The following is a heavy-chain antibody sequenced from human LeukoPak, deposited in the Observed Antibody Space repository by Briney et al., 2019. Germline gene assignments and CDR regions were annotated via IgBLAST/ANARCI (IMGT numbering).Heavy chain of an antibody. Sequence: SETLSLTCTVSGGSISSYYWSWIRQPPGKGLEWIGYIYYSGSTNYNPSLKSRVTISVDTSKNQFSLKLSSVTAADTAVYYCARDGRYYDSSGYYLDAFDMWGEGTMVTVSS. CDR3: ARDGRYYDSSGYYLDAFDM. CDR2: IYYSGST. J-gene: IGHJ3*02. D-gene: IGHD3-22*01. CDR1: GGSISSYY. V-gene: IGHV4-59*01.